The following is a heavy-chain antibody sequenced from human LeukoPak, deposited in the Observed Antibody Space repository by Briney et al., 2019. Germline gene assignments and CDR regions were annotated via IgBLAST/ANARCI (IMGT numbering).Heavy chain of an antibody. Sequence: SETLSLTCAVSGGSISSSNWWSWVRQPPGKGLEWIGSIYYSGSTYYNPSLKSRVTISVDTSKNQFSLKLSSVTAADTAVYYCAALLDTAMVGYWGQGTLVTVSS. CDR1: GGSISSSNW. V-gene: IGHV4-39*01. CDR2: IYYSGST. CDR3: AALLDTAMVGY. J-gene: IGHJ4*02. D-gene: IGHD5-18*01.